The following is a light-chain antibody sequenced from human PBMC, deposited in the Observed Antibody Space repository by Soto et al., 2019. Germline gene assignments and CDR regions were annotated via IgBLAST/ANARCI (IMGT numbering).Light chain of an antibody. J-gene: IGKJ1*01. CDR1: QSISIY. CDR2: EAS. Sequence: DIQMTQSPSSLSVFVGDRVTITCRASQSISIYLNWYQQKPGKAPQLLIYEASNLQSGVPSRFSGSGSGTEFTLTINTLQPEDFATYSCQQSYSSPRTFGQGTKVEIK. CDR3: QQSYSSPRT. V-gene: IGKV1-39*01.